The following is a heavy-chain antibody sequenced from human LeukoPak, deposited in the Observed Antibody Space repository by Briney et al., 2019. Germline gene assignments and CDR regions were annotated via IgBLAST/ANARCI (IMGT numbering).Heavy chain of an antibody. CDR2: IYYSGST. CDR1: GGSISSYY. CDR3: AGGPAIHVAY. D-gene: IGHD2-21*01. J-gene: IGHJ4*02. V-gene: IGHV4-59*01. Sequence: SETLSLTCTVSGGSISSYYWSWIRQSPGKGPEWTGYIYYSGSTNYNPPLKSRVTKSVDTSKKEFSLKLSSVTVADTAVYYCAGGPAIHVAYWGQGTLVTVSS.